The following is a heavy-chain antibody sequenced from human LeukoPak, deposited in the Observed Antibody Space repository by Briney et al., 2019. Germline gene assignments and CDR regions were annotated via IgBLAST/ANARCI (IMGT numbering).Heavy chain of an antibody. CDR1: GYTFTSYD. D-gene: IGHD6-13*01. CDR2: MNPNSGNT. J-gene: IGHJ6*02. V-gene: IGHV1-8*01. CDR3: ARGMAAAGTGYYYYYGMDV. Sequence: GASVTVSCTASGYTFTSYDINWVRQATGQGLEWMGWMNPNSGNTGYAQKFQGRVTMTRNTSISTAYMELSSLRSEDTAVYYCARGMAAAGTGYYYYYGMDVWGQGTTVTVSS.